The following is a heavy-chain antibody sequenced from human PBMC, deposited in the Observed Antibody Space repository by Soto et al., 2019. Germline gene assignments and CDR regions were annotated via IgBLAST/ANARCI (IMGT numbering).Heavy chain of an antibody. Sequence: QVQLVQSGAGVKKPGASVKLSCKASGFTFIGHYIHWVRQAPGQGLEWVGWINPNSGGGTVYAQKFQGRVTMTADTSTSIASMDLTSLRGDGTAVYYCAGSRTGALDYWGPGALVTVSS. CDR3: AGSRTGALDY. J-gene: IGHJ4*02. V-gene: IGHV1-2*02. CDR1: GFTFIGHY. D-gene: IGHD7-27*01. CDR2: INPNSGGGT.